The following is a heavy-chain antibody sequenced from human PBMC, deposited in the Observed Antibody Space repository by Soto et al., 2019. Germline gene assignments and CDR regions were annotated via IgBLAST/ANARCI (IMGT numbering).Heavy chain of an antibody. CDR2: ISSSSSYI. CDR1: GFTFSSYS. J-gene: IGHJ6*02. Sequence: GGSLRLSCAASGFTFSSYSMNWVRQAPGKGLEWVSSISSSSSYIYYADSVKGRFTISRDNAKNSLYLQMNSLRAEDTAVYYCARYCSGGSCDEARNYYYYGMDVWGQGTTVTVSS. V-gene: IGHV3-21*01. CDR3: ARYCSGGSCDEARNYYYYGMDV. D-gene: IGHD2-15*01.